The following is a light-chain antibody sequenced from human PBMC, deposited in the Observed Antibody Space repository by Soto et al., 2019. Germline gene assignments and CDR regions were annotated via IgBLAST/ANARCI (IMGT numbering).Light chain of an antibody. CDR2: PAS. CDR1: RGMNNY. J-gene: IGKJ4*01. V-gene: IGKV1-9*01. Sequence: DIQLTQSPSFLSASVGDRVTITCRASRGMNNYLAWYQQKAGKAPKVLIFPASTLQSGVPSRFSGSGSGTEFTLTISSLQPEDFATYYCQQLKTYPLTFGGGTKVDIK. CDR3: QQLKTYPLT.